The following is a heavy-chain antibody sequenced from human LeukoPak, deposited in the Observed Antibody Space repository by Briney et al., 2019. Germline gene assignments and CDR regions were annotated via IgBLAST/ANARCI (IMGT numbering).Heavy chain of an antibody. CDR2: IYYSGST. CDR3: ARAGNYGSGSYLPGY. Sequence: SETLSLTCTVSGGSISSYYWSWIRQPPGKGLEWIGYIYYSGSTNYNPSLKSRVTISVDTSKNQFSLKLSSVTAADTAVYYCARAGNYGSGSYLPGYWGQGTLVTVSS. J-gene: IGHJ4*02. CDR1: GGSISSYY. V-gene: IGHV4-59*01. D-gene: IGHD3-10*01.